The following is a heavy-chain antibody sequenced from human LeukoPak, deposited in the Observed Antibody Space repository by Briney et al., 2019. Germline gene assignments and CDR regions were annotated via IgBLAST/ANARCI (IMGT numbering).Heavy chain of an antibody. J-gene: IGHJ1*01. Sequence: PGGSLRLSCAASGFTFSTYAVNWVRQAPGKGLEWVSAISSSGGTTYYADSVKGRFTISRDNAKNTLSLQMNSLRAEDTGVYYCARAPSEIGGYYPEYFRHWGQGTLVTVSS. CDR3: ARAPSEIGGYYPEYFRH. CDR2: ISSSGGTT. V-gene: IGHV3-21*01. CDR1: GFTFSTYA. D-gene: IGHD3-22*01.